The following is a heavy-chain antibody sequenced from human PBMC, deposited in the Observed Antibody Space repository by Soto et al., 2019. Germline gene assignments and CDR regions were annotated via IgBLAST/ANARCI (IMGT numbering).Heavy chain of an antibody. J-gene: IGHJ4*02. CDR1: GFTFSSYA. CDR3: AKHVVNGEVHY. Sequence: EVQLLESGGGLVQPGGSLRLSCAASGFTFSSYAMSWVRQAPGKGLGWVSIISGSGGSTYYADSVKGRFTISRDNSKNTLYLQMNSLTAEDTAVYFCAKHVVNGEVHYRGQGTLVTVSS. CDR2: ISGSGGST. V-gene: IGHV3-23*01. D-gene: IGHD3-10*01.